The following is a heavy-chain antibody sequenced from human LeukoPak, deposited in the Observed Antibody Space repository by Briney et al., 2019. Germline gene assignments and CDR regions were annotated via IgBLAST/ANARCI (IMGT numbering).Heavy chain of an antibody. CDR2: IEDDGDQK. CDR1: GFTFPNYW. D-gene: IGHD1-26*01. CDR3: ARDIPRGSTHLDY. V-gene: IGHV3-7*01. Sequence: GGSLRLSCAASGFTFPNYWMTWVRQAPGRGLEWVASIEDDGDQKKYGDSVKGRFTISRDNAENSLFLQMNILRVEDTAVYYCARDIPRGSTHLDYWGQGTLVTVSA. J-gene: IGHJ4*02.